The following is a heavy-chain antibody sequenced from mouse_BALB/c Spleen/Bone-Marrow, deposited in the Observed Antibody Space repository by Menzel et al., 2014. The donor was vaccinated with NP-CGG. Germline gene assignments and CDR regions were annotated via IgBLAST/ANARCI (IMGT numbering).Heavy chain of an antibody. D-gene: IGHD4-1*01. Sequence: QVQLQQSGAELVRPGASVKLSRKALGYTFXDYEIHWVKQTPVHGLEWIGAIHLGSAGAAYNQKFKGKATLTADKSSSTAYMELSGLTSEDSAVYYCARDAGNFDYWGQGTTLTVSS. CDR3: ARDAGNFDY. V-gene: IGHV1-15*01. CDR1: GYTFXDYE. J-gene: IGHJ2*01. CDR2: IHLGSAGA.